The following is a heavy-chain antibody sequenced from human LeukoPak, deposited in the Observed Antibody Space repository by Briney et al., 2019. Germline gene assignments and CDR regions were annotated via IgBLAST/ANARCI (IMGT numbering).Heavy chain of an antibody. Sequence: ASVKVSCKAPGYTFTGYYMHWVRQAPGQGLEWMGWINPNSGGTNYAQKFQGRVTMTRDTSISTAYMELSSLRSEDTAVYYCARDLAGVGKGNWFDPWGQGTLVTVSS. CDR3: ARDLAGVGKGNWFDP. CDR1: GYTFTGYY. CDR2: INPNSGGT. D-gene: IGHD6-13*01. V-gene: IGHV1-2*02. J-gene: IGHJ5*02.